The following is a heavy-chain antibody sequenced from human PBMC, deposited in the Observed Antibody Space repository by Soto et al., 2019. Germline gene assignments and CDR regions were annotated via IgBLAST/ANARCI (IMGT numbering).Heavy chain of an antibody. V-gene: IGHV3-15*01. CDR2: IKSKTDGGTT. J-gene: IGHJ4*02. CDR3: TPAIVGATFFDY. CDR1: GFTFSNAW. D-gene: IGHD1-26*01. Sequence: GGSLRLSCAASGFTFSNAWMSWVRQAPGKGLEWVGRIKSKTDGGTTDYAAPVKGRFTISRDDSKNTLYLQMNSLKTEDTAVYYCTPAIVGATFFDYWGQGTLVTVSS.